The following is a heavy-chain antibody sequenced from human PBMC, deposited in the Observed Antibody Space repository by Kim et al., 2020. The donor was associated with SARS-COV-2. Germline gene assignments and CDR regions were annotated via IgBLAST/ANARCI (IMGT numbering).Heavy chain of an antibody. CDR3: ARGRWGLSIQFDY. Sequence: YHPALKSRVTISVDTSKNQFSLKLSSVTAADTAVYYCARGRWGLSIQFDYWGQGTLVTVSS. V-gene: IGHV4-34*01. D-gene: IGHD3-16*01. J-gene: IGHJ4*02.